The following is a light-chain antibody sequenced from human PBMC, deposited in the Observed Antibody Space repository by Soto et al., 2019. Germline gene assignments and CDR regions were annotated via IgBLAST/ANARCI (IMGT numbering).Light chain of an antibody. CDR3: CSYTTSNTRQIV. Sequence: VLTQPASVSGSPGQSITISCTGTSSDVGGYNYVSWYQQQPGKAPKFMIYDVTNRPSGVSNRFSGSKSGNTASLTISGLQAEDEADYYCCSYTTSNTRQIVFGTGTKVTVL. CDR1: SSDVGGYNY. V-gene: IGLV2-14*01. J-gene: IGLJ1*01. CDR2: DVT.